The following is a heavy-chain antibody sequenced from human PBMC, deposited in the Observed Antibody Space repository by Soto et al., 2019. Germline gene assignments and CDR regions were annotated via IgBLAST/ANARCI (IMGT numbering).Heavy chain of an antibody. Sequence: GESLKISCAASGFTFSVSASHWVRQASWKGLEWVARIRTKSNGYATTYAASVKGRFTISRDDSKNMAYLQMNGLKTEDTAMYYCSRVEYVTSSPIGWGQGTMVTVAP. CDR1: GFTFSVSA. V-gene: IGHV3-73*01. CDR2: IRTKSNGYAT. J-gene: IGHJ4*02. CDR3: SRVEYVTSSPIG. D-gene: IGHD6-6*01.